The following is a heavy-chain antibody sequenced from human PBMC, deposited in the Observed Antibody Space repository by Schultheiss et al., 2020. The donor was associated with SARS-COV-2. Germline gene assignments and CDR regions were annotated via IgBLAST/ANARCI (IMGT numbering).Heavy chain of an antibody. D-gene: IGHD2-15*01. CDR2: IYTSGST. J-gene: IGHJ6*02. CDR3: ARGFGGYCSGGSCYYYYGMDV. CDR1: GGSISSSSYY. V-gene: IGHV4-39*07. Sequence: SETLSLTCTVSGGSISSSSYYWGWIRQPPGKGLEWIGRIYTSGSTNYNPSLKSRVTISVDTSKNQFSLKLSSVTAADTAVYYCARGFGGYCSGGSCYYYYGMDVWGQGTTVTVSS.